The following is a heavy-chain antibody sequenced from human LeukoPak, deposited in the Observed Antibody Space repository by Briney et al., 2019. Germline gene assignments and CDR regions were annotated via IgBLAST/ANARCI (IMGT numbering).Heavy chain of an antibody. CDR2: IYYSGST. CDR3: ARDVGYSGYLDY. V-gene: IGHV4-30-4*01. Sequence: SETLSLTCTVSGGSIRSGDFYWSWIRQPPGKGLEWIGYIYYSGSTNYNPSLKSRVTISIDMSKNQFSLKLSSVTAADTAVYYCARDVGYSGYLDYWGQGTLVTVSS. J-gene: IGHJ4*02. D-gene: IGHD5-12*01. CDR1: GGSIRSGDFY.